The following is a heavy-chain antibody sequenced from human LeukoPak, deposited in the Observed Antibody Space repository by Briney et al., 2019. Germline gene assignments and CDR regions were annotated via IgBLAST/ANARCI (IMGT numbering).Heavy chain of an antibody. J-gene: IGHJ3*02. CDR2: IYYSGST. CDR1: GASFSDYS. D-gene: IGHD3-3*01. V-gene: IGHV4-31*03. Sequence: SETLSLTCTVYGASFSDYSWSWIRQHPGKGLEWIGYIYYSGSTYYNPSLKSRVTISVDTSKNQFSLKLSSVTAADTAVYYCARDDEGLEDAFDIWGQGTMVTVSS. CDR3: ARDDEGLEDAFDI.